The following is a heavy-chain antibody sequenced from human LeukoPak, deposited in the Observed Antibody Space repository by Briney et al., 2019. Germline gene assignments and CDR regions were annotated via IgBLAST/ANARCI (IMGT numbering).Heavy chain of an antibody. CDR2: IYYSGST. D-gene: IGHD3-10*01. Sequence: PSETLSLTCTVSGGSISSYYWGWIRQPPGKGLEWIGYIYYSGSTNYNPSLKSRVTISVDTSKNQFSLKLSSVTAADTAVYYCARETYYYGSGSYRGSDYFDYWGQGTLVTVSS. V-gene: IGHV4-59*01. CDR3: ARETYYYGSGSYRGSDYFDY. J-gene: IGHJ4*02. CDR1: GGSISSYY.